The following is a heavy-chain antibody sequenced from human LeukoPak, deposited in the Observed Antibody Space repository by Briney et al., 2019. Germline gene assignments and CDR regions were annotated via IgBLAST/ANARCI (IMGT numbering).Heavy chain of an antibody. CDR1: GGSISSGGYS. CDR3: ARSYYDSSGYPPEYFQH. CDR2: IYHSGST. V-gene: IGHV4-30-2*01. Sequence: SETLSLTCAVSGGSISSGGYSWRWLRQPPGKGLEWIGYIYHSGSTYYNPSLKSRVTISVDRSKNQFSLKLSSVTAADTAVYYCARSYYDSSGYPPEYFQHWGQGTLVTVSS. D-gene: IGHD3-22*01. J-gene: IGHJ1*01.